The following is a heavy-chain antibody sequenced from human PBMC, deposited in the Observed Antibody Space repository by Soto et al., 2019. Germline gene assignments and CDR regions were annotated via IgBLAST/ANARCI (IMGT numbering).Heavy chain of an antibody. J-gene: IGHJ6*02. D-gene: IGHD2-21*02. V-gene: IGHV1-2*04. Sequence: ASVKVSCKASGYTFTSYYMHWVRQAPGQGLEWMGWINPNSGGTNYAQKFQGWVTMTRDTSISTAYMELSRLRSGDTAVYYCARGRAGGKLAYCGGDCYHYYYYYCMDVWG. CDR2: INPNSGGT. CDR3: ARGRAGGKLAYCGGDCYHYYYYYCMDV. CDR1: GYTFTSYY.